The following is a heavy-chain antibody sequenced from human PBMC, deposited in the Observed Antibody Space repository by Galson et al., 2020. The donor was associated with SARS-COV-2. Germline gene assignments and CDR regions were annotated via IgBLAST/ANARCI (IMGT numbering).Heavy chain of an antibody. V-gene: IGHV3-21*01. Sequence: GGSLRLSCAASGFTFSSYSLNWVRQAPGKGLEWLSSISNNSSYKYYADSVKGRFTISRDNAKNALYLQMNSLRAEDTAVYYCAREGRGGGYFACWGGGTLATVSS. CDR3: AREGRGGGYFAC. D-gene: IGHD3-10*01. CDR2: ISNNSSYK. J-gene: IGHJ4*02. CDR1: GFTFSSYS.